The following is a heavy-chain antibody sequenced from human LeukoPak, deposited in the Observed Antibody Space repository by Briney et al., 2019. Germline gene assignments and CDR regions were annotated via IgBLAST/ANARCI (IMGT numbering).Heavy chain of an antibody. CDR2: IYSSGST. D-gene: IGHD2-2*01. V-gene: IGHV4-4*07. Sequence: SETLSLTCIVSGGSISGYYWNWIRQSAGKGLEWIGRIYSSGSTNYNPSLESRVTMSVETSKNQLSLKLSSVTAADTAVYYCARHALVVPAARAWFDPWGQGTLVTVSS. CDR3: ARHALVVPAARAWFDP. J-gene: IGHJ5*02. CDR1: GGSISGYY.